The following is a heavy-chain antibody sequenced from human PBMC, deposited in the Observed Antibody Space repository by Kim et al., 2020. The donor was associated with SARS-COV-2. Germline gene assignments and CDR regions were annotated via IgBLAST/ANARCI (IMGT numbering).Heavy chain of an antibody. CDR3: ARALSTYYYGSGYAFDI. J-gene: IGHJ3*02. V-gene: IGHV4-39*01. D-gene: IGHD3-10*01. Sequence: RKSRVTIAVDTSKNQFSLKLSSVTAADTAVYYCARALSTYYYGSGYAFDIWGQGTMVTVSS.